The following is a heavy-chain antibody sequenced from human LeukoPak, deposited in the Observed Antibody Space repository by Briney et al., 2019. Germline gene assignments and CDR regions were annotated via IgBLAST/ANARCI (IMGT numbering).Heavy chain of an antibody. J-gene: IGHJ3*02. CDR2: IYYSGST. Sequence: PSETLSLTCTVSGGSISSGDYYWSWIRQPPGKGLECIGYIYYSGSTYYNPSLKSRVTISVDTSKNQFSLKLSSVTAADTAVYYCARDRPPAASPFGDAFDIWGQGTMVTVSS. CDR3: ARDRPPAASPFGDAFDI. CDR1: GGSISSGDYY. D-gene: IGHD2-2*01. V-gene: IGHV4-30-4*01.